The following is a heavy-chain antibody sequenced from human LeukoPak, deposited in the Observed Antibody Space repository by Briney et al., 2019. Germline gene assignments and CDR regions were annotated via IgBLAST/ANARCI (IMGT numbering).Heavy chain of an antibody. CDR3: ARIAAAGLYYYYYMDV. CDR1: GFTLSSYW. J-gene: IGHJ6*03. Sequence: PGGSLRLSCAASGFTLSSYWMSWVRQAPGKGLEGVANIKQDGSEQYYVDSVKGRFTISRDNAKNSLYLQMNSLRAEDTAVYYCARIAAAGLYYYYYMDVWGKGTTVTVSS. CDR2: IKQDGSEQ. V-gene: IGHV3-7*01. D-gene: IGHD6-13*01.